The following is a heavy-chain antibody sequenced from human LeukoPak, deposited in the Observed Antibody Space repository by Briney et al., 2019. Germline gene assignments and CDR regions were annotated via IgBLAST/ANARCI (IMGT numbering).Heavy chain of an antibody. Sequence: GGSLRPSWVASGSTFSSYASNWVRQTPGKGLEWVSTISGSGASTYYADAVRGRFTISRDNSRNTLQLQMNSLRAEDTAVYYCAKATTGVNLMYYYYGIDVWGQGTTVTVSS. V-gene: IGHV3-23*01. D-gene: IGHD4-23*01. CDR1: GSTFSSYA. J-gene: IGHJ6*02. CDR2: ISGSGAST. CDR3: AKATTGVNLMYYYYGIDV.